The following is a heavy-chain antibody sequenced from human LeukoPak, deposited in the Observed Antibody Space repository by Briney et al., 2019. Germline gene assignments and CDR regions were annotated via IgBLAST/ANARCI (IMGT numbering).Heavy chain of an antibody. V-gene: IGHV3-30*03. CDR3: ATSARTYIGSSLDY. CDR1: GFTFSSFG. Sequence: GSLRLSCAASGFTFSSFGMHWVRQAPGKGLEWVTVISFDGTKKYYADSVKGRFTISRDNSKNTLYLQMNSLRAEDTAVYYCATSARTYIGSSLDYWGQGTLVTVSS. J-gene: IGHJ4*02. D-gene: IGHD2-15*01. CDR2: ISFDGTKK.